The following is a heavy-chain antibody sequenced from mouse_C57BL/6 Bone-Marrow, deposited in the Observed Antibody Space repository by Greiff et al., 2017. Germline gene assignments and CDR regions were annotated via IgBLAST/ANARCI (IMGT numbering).Heavy chain of an antibody. CDR3: TKDYAMDY. Sequence: VQLKQSGAELVRPGASVKLSCTASGFNIKDDYMHWVQQRPEQGLEWIGWIDPENGATEYASKFKGNATITADTSSNTPYLQLSSLTSEDTAVYYCTKDYAMDYWGQGTSVTVSS. CDR2: IDPENGAT. J-gene: IGHJ4*01. V-gene: IGHV14-4*01. CDR1: GFNIKDDY.